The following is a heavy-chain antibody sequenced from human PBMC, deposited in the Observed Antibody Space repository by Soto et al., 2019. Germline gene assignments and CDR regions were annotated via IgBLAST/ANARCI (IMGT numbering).Heavy chain of an antibody. D-gene: IGHD7-27*01. Sequence: EVQLLESGGGLVQPGGSLRLSCAASGFTFSSYAMSWVRQAPGKGLEWVAAISGGGGNTYYADSVKGRFTISRDNSKNTLSLQMNSLRAEDTAVYYCAKDIGNWGSMYYFDYWGQGTLVTVSS. CDR2: ISGGGGNT. J-gene: IGHJ4*02. CDR3: AKDIGNWGSMYYFDY. V-gene: IGHV3-23*01. CDR1: GFTFSSYA.